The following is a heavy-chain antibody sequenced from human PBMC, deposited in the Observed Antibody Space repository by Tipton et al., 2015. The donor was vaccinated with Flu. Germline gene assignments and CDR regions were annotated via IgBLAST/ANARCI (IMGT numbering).Heavy chain of an antibody. D-gene: IGHD4-17*01. J-gene: IGHJ4*02. CDR3: SSRLNGDVDY. CDR2: IFTSGST. V-gene: IGHV4-61*02. CDR1: GGSISSGSYY. Sequence: TLSLTCTVSGGSISSGSYYWSWIRQPAGKGLEWIVRIFTSGSTNYNPSLKSRVTISVDTSKNQFSLKLSSVTAADTAVYYCSSRLNGDVDYWGKGTLVTVSS.